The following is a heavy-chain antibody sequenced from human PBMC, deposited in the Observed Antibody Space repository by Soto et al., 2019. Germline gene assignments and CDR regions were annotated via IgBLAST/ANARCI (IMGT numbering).Heavy chain of an antibody. CDR3: ARAAGRFAELYWFDP. J-gene: IGHJ5*02. V-gene: IGHV1-46*04. CDR1: GYTFTSYN. D-gene: IGHD1-7*01. Sequence: QVQLVQSGAKVKKPGASVKVSCKASGYTFTSYNMHWVRQAPGQGLEWVGMINPLGFSTTYAQKLRGRVTMTRDTSTSTVYMELTNLRSDDTAVYYCARAAGRFAELYWFDPWGQGTLVTVSP. CDR2: INPLGFST.